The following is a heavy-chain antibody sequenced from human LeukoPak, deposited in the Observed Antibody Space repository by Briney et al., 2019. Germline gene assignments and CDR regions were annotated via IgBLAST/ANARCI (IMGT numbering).Heavy chain of an antibody. CDR3: ARRIRNSDFAFDI. V-gene: IGHV1-69*05. Sequence: ASVKVSCKASGGTFSSYAISWVRQAPGQGLEWMGGIIPIFGTANYAQKFQGRVTITRNTSISTAYMELSSLRSEDTAVYYCARRIRNSDFAFDIWGQGTMVTVSS. CDR1: GGTFSSYA. D-gene: IGHD1-7*01. J-gene: IGHJ3*02. CDR2: IIPIFGTA.